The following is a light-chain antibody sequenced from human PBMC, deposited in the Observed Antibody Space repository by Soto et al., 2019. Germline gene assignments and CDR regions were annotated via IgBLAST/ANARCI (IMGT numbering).Light chain of an antibody. CDR2: QTS. CDR1: QYINTR. CDR3: QQYNNWPLT. J-gene: IGKJ5*01. Sequence: QSPTTASSNPGDIVTLSCMASQYINTRLAWYQHRPGQAPRLLIYQTSIRAAGIPDRFSGSGSGTDFTLTISRLEPEDFAVYYCQQYNNWPLTFGQGTRLAIK. V-gene: IGKV3D-15*01.